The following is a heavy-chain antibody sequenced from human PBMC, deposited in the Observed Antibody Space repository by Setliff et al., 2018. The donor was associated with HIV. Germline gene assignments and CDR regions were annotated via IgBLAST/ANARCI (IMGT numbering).Heavy chain of an antibody. D-gene: IGHD3-10*01. Sequence: SETLSLTCTVSGDSISSHYWSWIRQAPGKGLEWIGTMYFSGNARNSPSLKSRVTISLDTSKHQLSLNLTSVTAADTAVYYCARVEAKIRGATYGMDVWGQGTTVTVSS. V-gene: IGHV4-59*11. CDR2: MYFSGNA. CDR1: GDSISSHY. J-gene: IGHJ6*02. CDR3: ARVEAKIRGATYGMDV.